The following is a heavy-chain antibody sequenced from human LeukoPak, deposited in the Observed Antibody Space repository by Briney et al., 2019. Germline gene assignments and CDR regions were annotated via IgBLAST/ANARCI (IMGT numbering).Heavy chain of an antibody. D-gene: IGHD3-3*01. J-gene: IGHJ5*02. CDR3: ATGSDFYYAS. Sequence: LPGGSLRLSCVASGFTFTRNCMHWVRQAPGKGLEWVAAIPHDGSNAYYADSVKGRFTISRDDSKNTQYLQMNSLRIEDSAVYYCATGSDFYYASWGQGTLVTVSS. V-gene: IGHV3-30-3*01. CDR1: GFTFTRNC. CDR2: IPHDGSNA.